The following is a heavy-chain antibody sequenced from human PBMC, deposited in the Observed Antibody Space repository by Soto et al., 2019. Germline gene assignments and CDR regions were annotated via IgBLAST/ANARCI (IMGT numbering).Heavy chain of an antibody. Sequence: GGSLRLSCTGAGFTFGDDAVSWFRQAPGKGLECVGFIRSKAYGETTDYAASVKGRFTISRDDSRTIAYLRMNSLKTEDTATYYCSRGFYANTSYPRFDFWGQGTLVTVSS. CDR1: GFTFGDDA. V-gene: IGHV3-49*03. J-gene: IGHJ4*02. CDR2: IRSKAYGETT. CDR3: SRGFYANTSYPRFDF. D-gene: IGHD2-21*01.